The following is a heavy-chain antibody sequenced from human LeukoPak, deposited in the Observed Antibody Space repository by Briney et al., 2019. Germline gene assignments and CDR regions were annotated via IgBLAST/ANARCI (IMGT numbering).Heavy chain of an antibody. D-gene: IGHD6-6*01. J-gene: IGHJ5*02. V-gene: IGHV3-7*01. Sequence: GGSVRLSCAASGFTFSNYWMTWVRQAPGKGLEWVANIKQDGSEKYYVDSVKGRFTISRDNAKNSLYLQMNSLRAEDTAVYYCARERYSSSSRARWFDPWGQGTLVTVSS. CDR2: IKQDGSEK. CDR1: GFTFSNYW. CDR3: ARERYSSSSRARWFDP.